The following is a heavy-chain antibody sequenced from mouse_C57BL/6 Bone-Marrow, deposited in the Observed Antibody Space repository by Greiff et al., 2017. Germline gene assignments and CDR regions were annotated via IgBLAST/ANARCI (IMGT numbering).Heavy chain of an antibody. CDR3: SRGYSNYDYFGY. Sequence: VQLQQSGAELARPGASVKLSCKASGYTFTSYGISWVKQRTGQGLEWIGEIYPRSGNTYYNEKFKGKATLTADKSSSTAYMELRSLTSEDSAVYFCSRGYSNYDYFGYWGQGTTLTVSS. D-gene: IGHD2-5*01. CDR1: GYTFTSYG. V-gene: IGHV1-81*01. CDR2: IYPRSGNT. J-gene: IGHJ2*01.